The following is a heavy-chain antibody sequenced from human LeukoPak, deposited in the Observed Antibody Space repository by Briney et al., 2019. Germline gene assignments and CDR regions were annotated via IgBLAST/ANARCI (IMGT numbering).Heavy chain of an antibody. Sequence: GASVKVSCKASGGTFSSYAISWVRQAPGQGLEWMGGIIPIFGTANYVQKFQGRVTITADKSTSTAYMELSSLRSEDTAVYYCARSRYCSGGSCYSGKRYYNYMDVWGKGTTVTVSS. CDR2: IIPIFGTA. V-gene: IGHV1-69*06. J-gene: IGHJ6*03. CDR1: GGTFSSYA. D-gene: IGHD2-15*01. CDR3: ARSRYCSGGSCYSGKRYYNYMDV.